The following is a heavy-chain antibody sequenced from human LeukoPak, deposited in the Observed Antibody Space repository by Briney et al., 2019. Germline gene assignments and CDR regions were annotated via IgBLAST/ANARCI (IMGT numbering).Heavy chain of an antibody. V-gene: IGHV4-34*01. Sequence: SETLSLTCADYGGSFSGYYWSWIRQPPGKGLEWIGEINHSGSTNYNPSLKSRVTISVDTSKNQFSLKLSSVTAADTAVYYCARYPWDYFDYWGQGTLVTVSS. CDR1: GGSFSGYY. CDR2: INHSGST. J-gene: IGHJ4*02. D-gene: IGHD3-16*01. CDR3: ARYPWDYFDY.